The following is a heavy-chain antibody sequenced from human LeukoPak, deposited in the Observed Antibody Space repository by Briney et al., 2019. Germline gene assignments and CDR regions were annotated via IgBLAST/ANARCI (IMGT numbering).Heavy chain of an antibody. D-gene: IGHD2-15*01. CDR2: IYYSGST. CDR3: ARVDGSCSGGSCPSGNWFDP. CDR1: GGSISSSSYY. J-gene: IGHJ5*02. V-gene: IGHV4-39*07. Sequence: SETLSLTCTVSGGSISSSSYYWGWISQPPGKGLEWIGSIYYSGSTYYNPSLKSRLTISLDTSKNQFSLKLTSVTAADTAVYYCARVDGSCSGGSCPSGNWFDPWGQGTLVTVSS.